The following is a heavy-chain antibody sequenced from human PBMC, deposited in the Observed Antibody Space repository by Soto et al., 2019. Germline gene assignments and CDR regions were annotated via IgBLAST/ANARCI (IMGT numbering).Heavy chain of an antibody. J-gene: IGHJ3*02. D-gene: IGHD2-2*01. CDR2: IWYDGSNK. V-gene: IGHV3-33*01. Sequence: GGSLRLSCAASGFTFSSYGMHWVRQAPGKGLEWVAVIWYDGSNKYYADSVKGRFTISRDNSKNTLYLQMNSLRAEDTAVYYCAREGCSSTSCQTGAFDIWGQGTMVTVSS. CDR3: AREGCSSTSCQTGAFDI. CDR1: GFTFSSYG.